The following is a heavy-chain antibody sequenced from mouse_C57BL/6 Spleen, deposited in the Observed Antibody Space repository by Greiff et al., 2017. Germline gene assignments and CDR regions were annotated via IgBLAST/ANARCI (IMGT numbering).Heavy chain of an antibody. V-gene: IGHV1-19*01. CDR2: IKPYNGGT. Sequence: EVQLQQSGPVLVTPGASVSMSCKASGYTFTDYYMNWVEQSHGKSLEWIGVIKPYNGGTSYNQKFKGKVTLTVDKSYSTVYMEINSLTSEDSAVYYCARGWDYWFAYWGQGTLVTVSA. D-gene: IGHD1-1*02. CDR3: ARGWDYWFAY. CDR1: GYTFTDYY. J-gene: IGHJ3*01.